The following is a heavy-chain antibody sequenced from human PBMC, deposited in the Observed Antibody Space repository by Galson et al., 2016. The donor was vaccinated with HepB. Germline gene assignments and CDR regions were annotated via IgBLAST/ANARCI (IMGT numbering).Heavy chain of an antibody. CDR1: GFTFSPSS. J-gene: IGHJ5*02. CDR2: ISATGIRT. CDR3: VRGIDP. Sequence: SLRLSCAASGFTFSPSSMNWVRQAPGKGLEWLSYISATGIRTYYADSVKGRFTISRDNTKNSLYPQMNSLRVEDTAVYYCVRGIDPWGQGTLVTVSS. V-gene: IGHV3-11*01.